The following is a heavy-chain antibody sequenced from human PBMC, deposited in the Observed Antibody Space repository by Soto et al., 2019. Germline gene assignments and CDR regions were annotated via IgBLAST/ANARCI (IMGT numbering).Heavy chain of an antibody. V-gene: IGHV4-59*08. J-gene: IGHJ6*02. CDR3: ARHLSIIWFGELSSGMDV. D-gene: IGHD3-10*01. Sequence: SETLSLTCAVSGGSISSYYWAWVRQPPGKGLEWIGYIFYSGNTDYNPYLKSRVTISVDTSKNQFSLKLSSVTAADTAVYYCARHLSIIWFGELSSGMDVWGQGTTVTVSS. CDR2: IFYSGNT. CDR1: GGSISSYY.